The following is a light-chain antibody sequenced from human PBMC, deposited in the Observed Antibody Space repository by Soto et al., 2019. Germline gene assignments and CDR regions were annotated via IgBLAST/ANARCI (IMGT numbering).Light chain of an antibody. J-gene: IGKJ1*01. V-gene: IGKV3-15*01. CDR2: GTS. CDR3: QQYDNWPPWT. CDR1: QSISRN. Sequence: EVVMTQSPATLSVSPGERATLSSRASQSISRNLAWYQQKPGQPPRLLIFGTSTRAAGTPARFSGSGSGTEFTLTISSLQSEDFAVYYCQQYDNWPPWTFGQGTKVEIK.